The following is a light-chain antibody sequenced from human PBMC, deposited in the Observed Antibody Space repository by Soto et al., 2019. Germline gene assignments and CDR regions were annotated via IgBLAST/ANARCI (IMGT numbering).Light chain of an antibody. J-gene: IGKJ5*01. CDR3: QQLYTLPFT. Sequence: DIQLTQSPSLLSASIGDRVTITCRASHDISTFLAWYQQKPGKAHKLLIYEAYTLQSGVPSRFSGSGSGTEFTLTIRGLLPEDFAAYHCQQLYTLPFTFGQGTRLEIK. CDR2: EAY. V-gene: IGKV1-9*01. CDR1: HDISTF.